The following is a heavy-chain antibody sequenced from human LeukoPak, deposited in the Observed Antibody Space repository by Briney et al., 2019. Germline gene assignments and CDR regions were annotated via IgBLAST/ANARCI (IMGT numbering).Heavy chain of an antibody. CDR1: GGSISSGGYY. Sequence: SQTLSLTCTVSGGSISSGGYYWSWIRQHPGKGLEWIGYIYYSGSTYYNPSLKSRVTISVDTSKNQFSLKLSSVTAADTAVYYCASGQNKPLNAFDIRGQGTMVTVSS. CDR2: IYYSGST. V-gene: IGHV4-31*03. CDR3: ASGQNKPLNAFDI. J-gene: IGHJ3*02.